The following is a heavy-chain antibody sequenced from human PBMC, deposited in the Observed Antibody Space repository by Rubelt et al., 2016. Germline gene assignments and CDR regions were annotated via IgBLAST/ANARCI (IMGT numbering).Heavy chain of an antibody. CDR2: IYYSGST. Sequence: QVQLQESGPGLVKPSETLSLTCTVSGGSISSGGYYWGWIRQPPGKGLEWIGSIYYSGSTYYNPSLKRRVTRSVDTSKKQFSLKLSSVTAADTAVYYCARSLHCSGGSCTIDYWGQGTLVTVSS. D-gene: IGHD2-15*01. CDR3: ARSLHCSGGSCTIDY. V-gene: IGHV4-39*01. J-gene: IGHJ4*02. CDR1: GGSISSGGYY.